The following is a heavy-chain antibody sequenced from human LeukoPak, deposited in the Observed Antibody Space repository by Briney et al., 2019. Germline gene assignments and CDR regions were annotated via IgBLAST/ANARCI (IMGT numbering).Heavy chain of an antibody. CDR2: IYYSGST. CDR1: GGSISSNGYY. J-gene: IGHJ4*02. V-gene: IGHV4-39*07. Sequence: PSETLSLTCTVSGGSISSNGYYWGGIRQPPGKGLEWVGTIYYSGSTFYNPSLKSRVTISVDTSKNQFSLKLISVAAADTAVYYCVRSGFGATSIYSYFAYWGQGTLVTVSS. D-gene: IGHD1-26*01. CDR3: VRSGFGATSIYSYFAY.